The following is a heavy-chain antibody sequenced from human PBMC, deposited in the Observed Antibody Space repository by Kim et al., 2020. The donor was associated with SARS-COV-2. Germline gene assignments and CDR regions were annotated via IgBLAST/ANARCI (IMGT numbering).Heavy chain of an antibody. D-gene: IGHD3-22*01. CDR2: IYYSGST. CDR3: ARGGSITMISY. CDR1: GGSISSYY. V-gene: IGHV4-59*01. J-gene: IGHJ4*02. Sequence: SETLSLTCTVSGGSISSYYWSWIRQPPGKGLEWIGYIYYSGSTNYNPSLKSRVTISVDTSKNQFSLKLSSVTAADTAVYYCARGGSITMISYWGQGTLVTVSS.